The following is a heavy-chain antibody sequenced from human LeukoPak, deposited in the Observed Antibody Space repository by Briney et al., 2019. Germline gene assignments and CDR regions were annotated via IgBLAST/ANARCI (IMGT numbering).Heavy chain of an antibody. V-gene: IGHV3-48*04. Sequence: AGSRRLSSAASGFTFSSYSMNWVRQAPGKGLEWDSFISSSSSTIIYADSVKGRFTISRDNAKNSPYLQMNSLRAEDTAVYYWARDRGGSYSAIDYWGQGTLVTVSS. CDR1: GFTFSSYS. CDR2: ISSSSSTI. J-gene: IGHJ4*02. D-gene: IGHD1-26*01. CDR3: ARDRGGSYSAIDY.